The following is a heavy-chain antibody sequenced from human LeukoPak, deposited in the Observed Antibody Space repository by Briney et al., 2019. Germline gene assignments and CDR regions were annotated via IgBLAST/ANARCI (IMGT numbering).Heavy chain of an antibody. D-gene: IGHD6-13*01. CDR3: TRDLGTVGIAALNWFDP. CDR1: GSTFSSYA. V-gene: IGHV3-49*03. CDR2: IRSKAYGGTT. J-gene: IGHJ5*02. Sequence: GSLRLSCAASGSTFSSYAMSWFRQAPGKGLEWVGFIRSKAYGGTTEYAASVKGRFTISGDDSKSIAYLQMNSLKTEDTAVYYCTRDLGTVGIAALNWFDPWGQGTLVTVSS.